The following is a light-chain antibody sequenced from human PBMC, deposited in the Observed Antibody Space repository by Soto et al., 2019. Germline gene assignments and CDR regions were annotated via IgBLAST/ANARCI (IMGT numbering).Light chain of an antibody. CDR3: QQSYTSPYT. Sequence: DIQMTQSPSSLSASVVDRVTITCRASQTISTHLHWYQHKPGKAPNLLIYGASSLQTWVSSRFSGSGSGADFTLSINSLQPEDFATYYCQQSYTSPYTFGQGTELEI. CDR1: QTISTH. V-gene: IGKV1-39*01. J-gene: IGKJ2*01. CDR2: GAS.